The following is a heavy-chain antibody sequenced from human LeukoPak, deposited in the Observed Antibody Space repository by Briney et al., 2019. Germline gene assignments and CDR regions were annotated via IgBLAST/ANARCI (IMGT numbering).Heavy chain of an antibody. CDR1: GYTFTSYG. CDR3: ARGDHSSGYRGGFSDY. Sequence: ASVKVSCKASGYTFTSYGISWVRQAPGQGLEWMGWISAYNGNTNYAQKLQGRVTMTTDTSTSTAYMELRSLRSDDTAVYYCARGDHSSGYRGGFSDYWGQGTLVTVSS. J-gene: IGHJ4*02. V-gene: IGHV1-18*01. D-gene: IGHD3-22*01. CDR2: ISAYNGNT.